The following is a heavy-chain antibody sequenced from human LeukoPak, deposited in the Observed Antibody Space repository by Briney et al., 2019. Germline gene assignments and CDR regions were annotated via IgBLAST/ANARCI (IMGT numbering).Heavy chain of an antibody. CDR3: ARRQGLRYCSGGSCYSWYYGMDV. Sequence: GESLKISCKGSGYSFTSYWIGWVRQVPGKGLEWMGIIYPGDSDTRYSPSFQGQVTISADKSISTAYLQWSSLKASDTAMYYCARRQGLRYCSGGSCYSWYYGMDVWGQGTTVTVSS. J-gene: IGHJ6*02. CDR2: IYPGDSDT. D-gene: IGHD2-15*01. CDR1: GYSFTSYW. V-gene: IGHV5-51*01.